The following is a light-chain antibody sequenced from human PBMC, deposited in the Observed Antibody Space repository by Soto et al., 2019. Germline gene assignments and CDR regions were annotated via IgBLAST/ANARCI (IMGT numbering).Light chain of an antibody. CDR3: QQYGSSIT. Sequence: EIVLTQSPGTLSLSPGEGAILSCRASHIINNNYLAWYQQKPGQAPRLLTYGVSSRATGIPDRFSGGGSGTDFTLTVTRLEPEDFAVYYCQQYGSSITFGQGTRLEIK. CDR1: HIINNNY. J-gene: IGKJ5*01. CDR2: GVS. V-gene: IGKV3-20*01.